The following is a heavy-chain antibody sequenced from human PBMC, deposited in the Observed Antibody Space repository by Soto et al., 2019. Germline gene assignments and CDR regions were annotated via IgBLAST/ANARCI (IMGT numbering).Heavy chain of an antibody. Sequence: GGSLRLSCAASGFTVSSNYMSWVRQAPGKGLEWVSVIYSGGSTYYADSVKGRFTISRDNSKNTLYLQMNSLRAEDTAVYYCASGYSGYDLETYYWGQGTLVTVSS. V-gene: IGHV3-66*01. CDR3: ASGYSGYDLETYY. CDR2: IYSGGST. D-gene: IGHD5-12*01. J-gene: IGHJ4*02. CDR1: GFTVSSNY.